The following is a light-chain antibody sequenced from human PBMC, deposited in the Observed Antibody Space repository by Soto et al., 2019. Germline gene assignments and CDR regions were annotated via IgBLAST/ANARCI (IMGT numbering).Light chain of an antibody. CDR3: QQYETYSWT. V-gene: IGKV1-5*03. Sequence: DIQMTQSPSTLSASVGDRVTITCRASQNINTWLAWYQQKPGKGPTLLIYRASRLESGVPSRFSGSGSGTEFALTISSLQPADFATYYCQQYETYSWTFGQGT. CDR1: QNINTW. J-gene: IGKJ1*01. CDR2: RAS.